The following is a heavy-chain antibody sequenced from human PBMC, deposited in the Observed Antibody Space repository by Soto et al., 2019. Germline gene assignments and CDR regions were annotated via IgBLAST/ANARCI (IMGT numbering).Heavy chain of an antibody. CDR3: AKSPGMYYYDSSGYYHYDY. CDR2: ISGSGVST. V-gene: IGHV3-23*01. D-gene: IGHD3-22*01. J-gene: IGHJ4*02. CDR1: GFTVSSNY. Sequence: GGSLRLSCAASGFTVSSNYMSWFRQAPGKGLEWVSAISGSGVSTYYADSVKGRFTISRDNSKNTLYLQMNSLRAEDTAVYYCAKSPGMYYYDSSGYYHYDYWGQGTLVTVSS.